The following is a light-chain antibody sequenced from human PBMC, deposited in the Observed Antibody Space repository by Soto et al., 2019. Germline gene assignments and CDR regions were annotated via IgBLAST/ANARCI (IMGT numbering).Light chain of an antibody. CDR3: QQYGSSPWT. CDR2: GTS. V-gene: IGKV3-20*01. CDR1: QSVSSNY. Sequence: EVVLTQSPGTLSLSPGERVTLSCRASQSVSSNYFAWYQQKPGQAPRLLIYGTSSRATGIPDRFSGRASGTDFTLTISGLEPEDVAVYYCQQYGSSPWTFGQGTKVEIK. J-gene: IGKJ1*01.